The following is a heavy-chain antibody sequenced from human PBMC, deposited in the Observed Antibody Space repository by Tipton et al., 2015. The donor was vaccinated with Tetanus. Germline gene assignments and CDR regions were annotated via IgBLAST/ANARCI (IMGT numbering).Heavy chain of an antibody. Sequence: TLSLTCTVSGGSISSSNYYWGWIRQPPGKGLEWIGRIYYSGSTSYNPSLKSRVTISVDTSKNQFFLELSSVTAADTAVYYCARSEQQLVRGYYYYYMDVWGKGTTVTVSS. CDR2: IYYSGST. V-gene: IGHV4-39*07. CDR3: ARSEQQLVRGYYYYYMDV. J-gene: IGHJ6*03. CDR1: GGSISSSNYY. D-gene: IGHD6-13*01.